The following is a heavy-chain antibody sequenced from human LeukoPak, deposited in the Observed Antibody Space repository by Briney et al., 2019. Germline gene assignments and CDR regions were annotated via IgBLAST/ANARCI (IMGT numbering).Heavy chain of an antibody. Sequence: SQTLSLTCDISGDSVSSKSGGWNWIRQSPSRGLEWLGRTYYTSKWFNEYAVSLKSRITINSDTSKNQLSPHLDSVTPEDTAVYYCAREQLWSGPNRFDSWGQGILVTVSS. V-gene: IGHV6-1*01. J-gene: IGHJ5*01. CDR3: AREQLWSGPNRFDS. CDR1: GDSVSSKSGG. CDR2: TYYTSKWFN. D-gene: IGHD3-10*02.